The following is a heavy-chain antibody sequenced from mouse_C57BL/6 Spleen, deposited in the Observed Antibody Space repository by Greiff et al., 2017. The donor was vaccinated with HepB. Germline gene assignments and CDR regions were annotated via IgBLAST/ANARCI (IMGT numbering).Heavy chain of an antibody. D-gene: IGHD1-1*01. V-gene: IGHV1-55*01. J-gene: IGHJ2*01. Sequence: VQLQQSGAELVKPGASVKMSCKASGYTFTSYWITWVKQRPGQGLEWIGDIYPGSGSTNYNEKFKSKATLTVETSSSTAYMQLSSLTSEDSAVYYCARNPRITTVVASDYWGQGTTLTVSS. CDR3: ARNPRITTVVASDY. CDR2: IYPGSGST. CDR1: GYTFTSYW.